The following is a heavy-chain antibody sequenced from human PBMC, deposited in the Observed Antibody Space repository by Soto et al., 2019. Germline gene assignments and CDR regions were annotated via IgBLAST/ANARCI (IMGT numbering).Heavy chain of an antibody. J-gene: IGHJ6*02. V-gene: IGHV1-46*01. D-gene: IGHD6-13*01. CDR3: GSADSSSRWPSYGMDV. CDR2: INPSGGST. Sequence: ASVKVSSKASGYTFTSYYMHWVRQSPGQGLEWMGIINPSGGSTSYAQKFQGRVTTTRDTSTSTVYMELSSLRSEDTAVYYWGSADSSSRWPSYGMDVWGQGTTVTVSS. CDR1: GYTFTSYY.